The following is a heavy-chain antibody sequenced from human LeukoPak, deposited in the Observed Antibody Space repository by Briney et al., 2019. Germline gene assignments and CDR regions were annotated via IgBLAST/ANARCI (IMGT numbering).Heavy chain of an antibody. Sequence: PSETLSLTCTASGGSISSYYWSWIRQPPGKGLEWIGFIYYSGSTNYNPSLKSRVTISVDTSKNQFSLKLSSVTAADTAVYYCAREGVGYYDILTGYYKPSDAFDIWGQGTMVTVSS. D-gene: IGHD3-9*01. V-gene: IGHV4-59*01. CDR3: AREGVGYYDILTGYYKPSDAFDI. CDR1: GGSISSYY. J-gene: IGHJ3*02. CDR2: IYYSGST.